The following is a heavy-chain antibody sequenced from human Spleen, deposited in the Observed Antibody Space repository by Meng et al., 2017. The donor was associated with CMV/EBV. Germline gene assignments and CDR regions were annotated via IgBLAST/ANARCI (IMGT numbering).Heavy chain of an antibody. J-gene: IGHJ5*02. V-gene: IGHV4-31*02. D-gene: IGHD1-26*01. CDR1: GGSISSGGYY. CDR3: AREIAFSGASWFDP. CDR2: IYYSGST. Sequence: SCTVSGGSISSGGYYWSWIRQHPGKGLEWIGYIYYSGSTYYNPSLKSRVTISVDTSKNQFSLKLSSVTAADTAVYYCAREIAFSGASWFDPWGQGTLVTVSS.